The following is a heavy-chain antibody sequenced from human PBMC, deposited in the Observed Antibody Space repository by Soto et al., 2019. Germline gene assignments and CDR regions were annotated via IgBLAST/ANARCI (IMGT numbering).Heavy chain of an antibody. CDR1: GCTFSSCS. CDR3: ARGLSIERPH. V-gene: IGHV3-21*01. Sequence: LRLSCAASGCTFSSCSMNWVRQAPGKGLEWVSSISSSSSYIYYADSVKGRFTISRDNAKNSLYLQMNSLRAEDTAVYYCARGLSIERPHWGQGTLVTVSS. J-gene: IGHJ4*02. D-gene: IGHD6-6*01. CDR2: ISSSSSYI.